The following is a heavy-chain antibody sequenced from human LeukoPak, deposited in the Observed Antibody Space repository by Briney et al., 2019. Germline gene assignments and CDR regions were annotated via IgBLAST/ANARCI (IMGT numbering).Heavy chain of an antibody. D-gene: IGHD6-19*01. J-gene: IGHJ4*02. Sequence: PGGSLRLSCAASGFTVSSNYMSWGRQAPGKGLEWVSVIYSGGSTYYADSVKGRFTISRDNSKNTLYLQMNSLRAEDTAVYYCAKASSGWYTGIYFDYWGQGTLVTVSS. CDR3: AKASSGWYTGIYFDY. CDR1: GFTVSSNY. V-gene: IGHV3-53*01. CDR2: IYSGGST.